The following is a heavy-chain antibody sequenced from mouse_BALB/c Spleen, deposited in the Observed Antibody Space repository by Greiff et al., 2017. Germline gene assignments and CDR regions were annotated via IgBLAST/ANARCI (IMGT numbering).Heavy chain of an antibody. V-gene: IGHV5-6-5*01. D-gene: IGHD1-1*01. CDR2: ISSGGST. Sequence: DVQLQESGGGLVKPGGSLKLSCAASGFTFSSYAMSWVRQTPEKRLEWVASISSGGSTYYPDSVKGRFTISRDNARNILYLQMSSLRSEDTAMYYCARGVITTVVVDYWGQGTTLTVSS. CDR3: ARGVITTVVVDY. J-gene: IGHJ2*01. CDR1: GFTFSSYA.